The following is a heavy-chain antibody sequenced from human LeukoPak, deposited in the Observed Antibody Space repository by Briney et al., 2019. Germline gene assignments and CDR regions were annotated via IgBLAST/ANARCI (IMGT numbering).Heavy chain of an antibody. J-gene: IGHJ5*02. CDR2: IYYSGST. V-gene: IGHV4-59*08. CDR3: AVMYSSSWYWFDP. Sequence: SKTLSLTCTVSGASISSDYWNWIRQPPGKGLEWIGYIYYSGSTNYNPSLKSRVTISVDTSKNQFSLKLSSVTAADTAVYYCAVMYSSSWYWFDPWGQGTLVTVSS. D-gene: IGHD6-13*01. CDR1: GASISSDY.